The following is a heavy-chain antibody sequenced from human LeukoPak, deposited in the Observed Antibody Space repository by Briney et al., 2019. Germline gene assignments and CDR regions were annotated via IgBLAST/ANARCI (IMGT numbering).Heavy chain of an antibody. V-gene: IGHV3-53*01. CDR1: GFTVSSNY. CDR3: ARDRSPYSSSWIYYYYGMDV. J-gene: IGHJ6*02. CDR2: IYSGGGT. Sequence: GGSLRLSCAASGFTVSSNYMSWVRQAPGKGLEWVSVIYSGGGTYYADSVKGRFTISRDNSKNTLYLQMSSLRAEDTAVYYCARDRSPYSSSWIYYYYGMDVWGQGTTVTVSS. D-gene: IGHD6-13*01.